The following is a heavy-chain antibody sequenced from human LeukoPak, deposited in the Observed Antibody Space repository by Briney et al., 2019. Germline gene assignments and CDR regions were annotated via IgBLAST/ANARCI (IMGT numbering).Heavy chain of an antibody. Sequence: SETLSLTCAVYGGSFSGYYWSWIRQPPGKGLEWIGEINHSGSTNYNPSLKSRVTISVDTSKNQFSLKLSSVTAADTAVYYCARVRVYCSSTSCPGANDYWGQGTLVTVSS. CDR1: GGSFSGYY. CDR3: ARVRVYCSSTSCPGANDY. CDR2: INHSGST. V-gene: IGHV4-34*01. J-gene: IGHJ4*02. D-gene: IGHD2-2*01.